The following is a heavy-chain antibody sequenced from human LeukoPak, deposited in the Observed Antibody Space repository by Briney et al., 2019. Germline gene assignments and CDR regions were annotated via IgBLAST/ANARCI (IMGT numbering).Heavy chain of an antibody. D-gene: IGHD6-19*01. Sequence: GASVNVSCMASRYTFTSYGISWVRQAPGQGLEWMGWIIAYNGNTNYAQKLQGRVTMTTDTSTSTAYMELRSLRSDDTAVYYCARVTAVAGNNWFDPWGQGTLVTVSS. V-gene: IGHV1-18*01. CDR2: IIAYNGNT. J-gene: IGHJ5*02. CDR3: ARVTAVAGNNWFDP. CDR1: RYTFTSYG.